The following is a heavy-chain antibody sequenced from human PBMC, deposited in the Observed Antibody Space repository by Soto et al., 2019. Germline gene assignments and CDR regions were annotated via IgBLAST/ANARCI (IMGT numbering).Heavy chain of an antibody. Sequence: LRLSCAASGFTISSYVMSWVRQAPGKGLEWVANIKEDGSEKYYVDSVEGRFTISRDNAKNTLYLQMNSLRAEDTAVYYCASGPIAVAGPYWGQGTLVTVSS. D-gene: IGHD6-19*01. CDR2: IKEDGSEK. CDR1: GFTISSYV. CDR3: ASGPIAVAGPY. V-gene: IGHV3-7*01. J-gene: IGHJ4*02.